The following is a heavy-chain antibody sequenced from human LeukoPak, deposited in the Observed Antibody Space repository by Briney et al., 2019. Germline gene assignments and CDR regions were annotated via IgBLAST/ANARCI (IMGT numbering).Heavy chain of an antibody. J-gene: IGHJ4*02. CDR2: IYHSGST. CDR3: AREWQYQFDY. CDR1: GDSISNINYY. V-gene: IGHV4-39*07. Sequence: SETLSLTCSVSGDSISNINYYWAWIRQPPGKGLEWIGSIYHSGSTYYNPSLKSRVTLSIDTSKNQFSLKVTSVTAADTAVYYCAREWQYQFDYWGQGTLVTVSS. D-gene: IGHD4-11*01.